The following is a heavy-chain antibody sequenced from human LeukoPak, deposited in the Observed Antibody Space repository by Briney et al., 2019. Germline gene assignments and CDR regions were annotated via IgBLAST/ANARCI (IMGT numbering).Heavy chain of an antibody. V-gene: IGHV3-48*04. CDR3: AKDAAMVRGVPDY. CDR2: INSSSSTI. J-gene: IGHJ4*02. D-gene: IGHD3-10*01. Sequence: GGSLRLSCAASGFTFSGYSMNWVRQAPGKGLEWVSYINSSSSTIYYADSVKGRFTISRDNAKNSLYLQMNSLRAEDTAVYYCAKDAAMVRGVPDYWGQGTLVTVSS. CDR1: GFTFSGYS.